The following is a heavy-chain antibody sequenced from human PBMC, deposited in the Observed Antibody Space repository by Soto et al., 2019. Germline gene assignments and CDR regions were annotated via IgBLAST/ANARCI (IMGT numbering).Heavy chain of an antibody. J-gene: IGHJ4*02. Sequence: ASVKVSCKASGYTFTAFYLYWVRQAPGQGLEWVGRLNPKNGDTNYAQRFQGRVTMTRDTSISTAYLELSSLRSDDTAFYYCATSKQEPNGIDFCGQRTLVTVPS. CDR3: ATSKQEPNGIDF. D-gene: IGHD2-8*01. V-gene: IGHV1-2*06. CDR2: LNPKNGDT. CDR1: GYTFTAFY.